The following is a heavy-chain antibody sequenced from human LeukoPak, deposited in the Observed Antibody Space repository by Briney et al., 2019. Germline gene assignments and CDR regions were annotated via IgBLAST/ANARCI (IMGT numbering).Heavy chain of an antibody. CDR2: ISSSSSTI. J-gene: IGHJ4*02. CDR1: GFTFSSYS. CDR3: ARLGYCSGGSCYSGTD. D-gene: IGHD2-15*01. V-gene: IGHV3-48*01. Sequence: GGSLRLSCAASGFTFSSYSMNWVRQAPGKGLEWVSYISSSSSTIYYADSVKGRFTISRDNAKNSLYLQMNSLRAEDTAVYYCARLGYCSGGSCYSGTDWGQGTLVTVSS.